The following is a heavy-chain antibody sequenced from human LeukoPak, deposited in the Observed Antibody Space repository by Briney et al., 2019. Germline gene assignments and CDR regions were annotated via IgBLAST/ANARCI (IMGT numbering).Heavy chain of an antibody. Sequence: GGSLRLSCAASGFTFSSYGMTWVRQAPGKGLEWVSGISWNSGSIGYADSVKGRFTISRDNAKNSLYLQMNSLRAEDTALYYCAKDQDSSGDDAFNIWGQGTMVTVSS. CDR3: AKDQDSSGDDAFNI. CDR1: GFTFSSYG. CDR2: ISWNSGSI. J-gene: IGHJ3*02. V-gene: IGHV3-9*01. D-gene: IGHD3-22*01.